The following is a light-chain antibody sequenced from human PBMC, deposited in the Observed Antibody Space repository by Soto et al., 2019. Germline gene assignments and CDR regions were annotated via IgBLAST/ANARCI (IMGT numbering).Light chain of an antibody. CDR1: QSVSSY. J-gene: IGKJ1*01. CDR3: QQYNNWPPWT. V-gene: IGKV3-15*01. CDR2: GAS. Sequence: IVLTQSPAPLSLSPGERATLSCRASQSVSSYLAWYQQKPGQAPRLLIYGASTRATGIPARFSGSGSGTEFTLTISSLQSEDFAVYYCQQYNNWPPWTFGQGTKVDIK.